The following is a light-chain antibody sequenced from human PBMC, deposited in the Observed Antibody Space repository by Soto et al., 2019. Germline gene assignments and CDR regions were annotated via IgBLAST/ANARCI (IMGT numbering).Light chain of an antibody. V-gene: IGKV3-20*01. CDR1: QSVGSSY. CDR3: QQYINSPWS. J-gene: IGKJ1*01. CDR2: GAS. Sequence: EVVLTQSPGTLSLSPGERATLSCRASQSVGSSYLAWYQQKPGQAPRLLIYGASTRATGIPDRFSGGESGSEYTRTISRLEAEDFVVYYCQQYINSPWSFSQGNKFEI.